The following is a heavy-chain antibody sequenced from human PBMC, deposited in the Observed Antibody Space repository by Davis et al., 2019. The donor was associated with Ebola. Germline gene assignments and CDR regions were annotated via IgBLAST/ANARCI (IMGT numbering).Heavy chain of an antibody. CDR2: IIPIFGTA. V-gene: IGHV1-69*13. Sequence: SVKVSCKASGGTFSTYGINWVRQAPGQGLEWMGGIIPIFGTANQAQNFQGRMRINADQSTSTAYMELSSLTSDDTAVYYCAASRLITGDDFDYWGQGTLVTVSS. CDR1: GGTFSTYG. CDR3: AASRLITGDDFDY. J-gene: IGHJ4*02. D-gene: IGHD3-16*01.